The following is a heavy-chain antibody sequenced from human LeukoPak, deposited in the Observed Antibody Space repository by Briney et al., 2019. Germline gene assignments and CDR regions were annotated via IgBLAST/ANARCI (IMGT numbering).Heavy chain of an antibody. D-gene: IGHD3-3*01. CDR3: ARAGFCSGGPSWCGNQFDS. CDR1: GDSMSTGYY. CDR2: FYYGVSS. V-gene: IGHV4-31*03. J-gene: IGHJ5*01. Sequence: SETLSLTCTVSGDSMSTGYYWTWIRPRPGKGLEWIGYFYYGVSSQYNPSLKSRLTISADTSKNQFSLKLTSVTVADTAVYYCARAGFCSGGPSWCGNQFDSWGQGTLVIVSS.